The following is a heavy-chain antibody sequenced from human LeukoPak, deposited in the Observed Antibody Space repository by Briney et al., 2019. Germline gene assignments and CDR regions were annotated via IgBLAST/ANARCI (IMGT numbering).Heavy chain of an antibody. D-gene: IGHD3-10*01. CDR1: GGSFSGYY. CDR3: ARGGITMVRGVFGYYYYGMDV. J-gene: IGHJ6*04. V-gene: IGHV4-34*01. Sequence: PSETLSLTCAVYGGSFSGYYWSWIRRPPGKGLEWIGEINHSGSTNYNPSLKSRVTISVDTSKNQFSLKLSSVTAADTAVYYCARGGITMVRGVFGYYYYGMDVWGKGTTVTVSS. CDR2: INHSGST.